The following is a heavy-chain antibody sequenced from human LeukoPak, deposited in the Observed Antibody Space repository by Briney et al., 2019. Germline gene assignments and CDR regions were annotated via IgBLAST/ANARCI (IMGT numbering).Heavy chain of an antibody. CDR2: IFGNGDTT. V-gene: IGHV3-23*01. CDR3: AKRNTMVRGGPCFDY. D-gene: IGHD3-10*01. J-gene: IGHJ4*02. Sequence: SGGSLRLSCAASGFTFSSYWMSWVRQAPGKGLEWVSIIFGNGDTTYYADSVKGRFTVSRDNSKDTLYLQMNDLRPDDTAIYYCAKRNTMVRGGPCFDYWGQGLLVTVSS. CDR1: GFTFSSYW.